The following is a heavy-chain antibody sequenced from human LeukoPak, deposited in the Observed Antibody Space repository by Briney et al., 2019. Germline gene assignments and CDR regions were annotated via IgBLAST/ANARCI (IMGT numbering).Heavy chain of an antibody. V-gene: IGHV3-48*04. CDR2: ISSSSSTI. J-gene: IGHJ5*02. CDR1: GFTFSSYS. CDR3: ARDGGLTDNWFDP. Sequence: GGSLRLSCAASGFTFSSYSMNWVRQAPGKGLEWVSYISSSSSTIYCADSVKGRFTISRDNAKNSLYLQMNSLRAEDTAVYYCARDGGLTDNWFDPWGQGTLVTVSS. D-gene: IGHD3-10*01.